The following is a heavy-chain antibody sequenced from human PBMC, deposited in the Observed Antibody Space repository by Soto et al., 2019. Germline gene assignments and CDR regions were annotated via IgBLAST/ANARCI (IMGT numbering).Heavy chain of an antibody. J-gene: IGHJ3*02. V-gene: IGHV1-69*04. CDR3: AREYSGYDRHAFDI. CDR2: INPISGKA. Sequence: ASVKVSCKASGYTFTSYDINWVRQATGQGLEWMGRINPISGKANYAQKFQGRVTITGDKSTSTAYMELSSLRSEDTAVYYCAREYSGYDRHAFDIWGQGTMVTVSS. CDR1: GYTFTSYD. D-gene: IGHD5-12*01.